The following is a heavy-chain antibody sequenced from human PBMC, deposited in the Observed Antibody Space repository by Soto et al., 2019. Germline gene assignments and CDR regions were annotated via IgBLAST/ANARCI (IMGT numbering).Heavy chain of an antibody. J-gene: IGHJ3*02. CDR2: IYPRDSDT. Sequence: PGETLKLSCTGSGYSFTTYWIAWVRQMPGKGLEWMGIIYPRDSDTRYSPSFQGQVTISADRSINTAYLQWTNLKASDTAMYYCARGMTPDAFDIWGQETLVTVSS. CDR1: GYSFTTYW. V-gene: IGHV5-51*01. CDR3: ARGMTPDAFDI.